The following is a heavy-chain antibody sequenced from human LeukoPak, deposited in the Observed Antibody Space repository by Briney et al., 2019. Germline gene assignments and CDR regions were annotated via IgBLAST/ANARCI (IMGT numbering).Heavy chain of an antibody. J-gene: IGHJ5*02. D-gene: IGHD3-10*01. Sequence: GGSLRLSCAASGFTFSSYSMNWVRQAPGKGLEWVSSISSSSSYIYYADSVKGRLTISRDNAKNSLYLQMNSLRAEDTAVYYCARENPITMVRGEGWFDPWGQGTLVTVSS. CDR1: GFTFSSYS. CDR3: ARENPITMVRGEGWFDP. CDR2: ISSSSSYI. V-gene: IGHV3-21*01.